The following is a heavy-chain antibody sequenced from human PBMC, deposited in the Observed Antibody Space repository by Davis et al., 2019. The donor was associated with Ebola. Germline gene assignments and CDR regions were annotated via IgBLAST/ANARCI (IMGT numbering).Heavy chain of an antibody. D-gene: IGHD6-19*01. Sequence: GESLKISCAASGFTFSSYSMNWVRQAPGKALEWVSYISSSSSTIYYADSGKGRFTISRDNAKNSLYLHMNSLRDEDTAVYYVAREEGEWLVLRIAFDIWGQGTMVTVSS. J-gene: IGHJ3*02. V-gene: IGHV3-48*02. CDR3: AREEGEWLVLRIAFDI. CDR1: GFTFSSYS. CDR2: ISSSSSTI.